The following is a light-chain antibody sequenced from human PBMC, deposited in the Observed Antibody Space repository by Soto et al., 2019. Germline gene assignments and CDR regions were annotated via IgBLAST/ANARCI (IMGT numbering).Light chain of an antibody. V-gene: IGLV2-14*01. CDR3: SSYTSSSTPYV. Sequence: QSALTQPASVSGSPGQSITISCTGTSSDVGGYNYVSWYQQHPVKAPKLIIYDVTNRASGVSDRFSGSKSGNTASLTISGLQAEDEADYYCSSYTSSSTPYVFGTGTKLTVL. J-gene: IGLJ1*01. CDR2: DVT. CDR1: SSDVGGYNY.